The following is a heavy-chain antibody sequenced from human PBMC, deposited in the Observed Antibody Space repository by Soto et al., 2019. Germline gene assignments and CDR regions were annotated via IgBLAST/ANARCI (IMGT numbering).Heavy chain of an antibody. CDR2: INHSGST. Sequence: LSLTCAVYGGSFSGYYWSWIRQPPGKGLEWIGEINHSGSTNYNPSLKSRVTISVDTSKNQFSLKLGSVTAADTAVYYCAHSSIFGVVIHPFDYWGQGTLVTVSS. J-gene: IGHJ4*02. V-gene: IGHV4-34*01. D-gene: IGHD3-3*01. CDR1: GGSFSGYY. CDR3: AHSSIFGVVIHPFDY.